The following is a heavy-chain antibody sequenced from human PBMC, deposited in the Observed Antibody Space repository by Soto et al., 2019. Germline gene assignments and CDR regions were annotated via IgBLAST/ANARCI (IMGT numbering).Heavy chain of an antibody. CDR2: ISSSSGYI. V-gene: IGHV3-21*01. CDR1: GFTFSSYS. J-gene: IGHJ5*02. Sequence: EVQLVESGGGLVKPGGSLRLSCAASGFTFSSYSMNWVRQAPGKGLEWVSSISSSSGYIYYADSVKGRFTISRDNAKNSLYLQMNSLRAEDTAVYYCATAQQLENRAWGQGTLVTVSS. CDR3: ATAQQLENRA. D-gene: IGHD6-13*01.